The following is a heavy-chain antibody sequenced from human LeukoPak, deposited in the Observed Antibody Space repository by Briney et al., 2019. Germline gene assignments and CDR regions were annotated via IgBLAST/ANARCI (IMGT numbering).Heavy chain of an antibody. CDR3: ARHRDIVATILFDY. Sequence: ASVKVSCKASGYTFTSYAMHWVRQAPGQRLEWMGWINAGNGNTKYSQKFQGRVTITRDTSASTAYMELSSLRSEDTAVYYCARHRDIVATILFDYWGQGTLVTVSS. V-gene: IGHV1-3*01. CDR1: GYTFTSYA. D-gene: IGHD5-12*01. CDR2: INAGNGNT. J-gene: IGHJ4*02.